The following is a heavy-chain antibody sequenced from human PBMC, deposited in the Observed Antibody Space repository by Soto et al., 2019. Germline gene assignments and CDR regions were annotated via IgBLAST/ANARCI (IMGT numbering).Heavy chain of an antibody. D-gene: IGHD2-2*01. J-gene: IGHJ6*02. CDR3: ARWTATRVPAALPFFYYGMGV. CDR2: IYYSGST. CDR1: GGSISSGGYY. V-gene: IGHV4-31*03. Sequence: SETLSLTCTVSGGSISSGGYYWSWIRQHPGKGLEWIGYIYYSGSTYYNPSLKSRVTISVDTSKNQFSLKLSSVTAADTAVYYCARWTATRVPAALPFFYYGMGVWGQGTTVTVSS.